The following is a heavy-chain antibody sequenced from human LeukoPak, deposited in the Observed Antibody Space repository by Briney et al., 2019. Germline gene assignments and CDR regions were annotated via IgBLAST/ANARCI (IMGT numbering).Heavy chain of an antibody. J-gene: IGHJ4*02. D-gene: IGHD6-13*01. Sequence: PGGSLRLSCAASGFTFSSYEMNWVRQAPGKGLEWVSYISSSGSTIYYADSVKGRFTISRDNAKNSLYLQMNSLRAEDTALYYCAKHSAGIAAAGYFDYWGQGTLVTVSS. V-gene: IGHV3-48*03. CDR3: AKHSAGIAAAGYFDY. CDR2: ISSSGSTI. CDR1: GFTFSSYE.